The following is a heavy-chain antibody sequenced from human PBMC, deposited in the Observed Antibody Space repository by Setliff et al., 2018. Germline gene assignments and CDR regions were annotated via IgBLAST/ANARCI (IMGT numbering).Heavy chain of an antibody. CDR3: ARELRSPFWHIDF. J-gene: IGHJ4*02. Sequence: SVKVSCKASGGTFSSDVITWVRQAPGQGLEWMGRLIPILRKTNYAENFQGRVSITADGSTNTAHMEVTSLRTEDTAVYYCARELRSPFWHIDFWGQGTLVTVSS. CDR1: GGTFSSDV. D-gene: IGHD3-16*01. CDR2: LIPILRKT. V-gene: IGHV1-69*13.